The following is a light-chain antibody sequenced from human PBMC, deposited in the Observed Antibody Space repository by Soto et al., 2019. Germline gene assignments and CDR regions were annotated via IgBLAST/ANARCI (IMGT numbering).Light chain of an antibody. CDR1: QSVIHTSNNKSY. V-gene: IGKV4-1*01. CDR3: QQYYSTPRT. Sequence: DIVMTQSPDSLAVTLGERATINCKSSQSVIHTSNNKSYLAWYQQKPGQPPELLLYWASARESGVPDRFSGSGSGTDFTLTIISLQAEDVAVYYCQQYYSTPRTFGQGTKVEIK. CDR2: WAS. J-gene: IGKJ2*01.